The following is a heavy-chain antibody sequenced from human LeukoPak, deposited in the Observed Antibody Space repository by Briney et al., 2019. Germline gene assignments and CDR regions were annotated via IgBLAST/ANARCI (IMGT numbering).Heavy chain of an antibody. CDR3: ASHYYDSSGYYYNWFDP. D-gene: IGHD3-22*01. CDR2: IYYSGST. V-gene: IGHV4-39*01. Sequence: PSETLSLTCTVSGGSISSSSYYWGWIRQPPGKGLEWIGSIYYSGSTYYNPSLKSRVTISVDTSKNQFSLKLSSVTAADTAVYYCASHYYDSSGYYYNWFDPRGQGTLVTVSS. J-gene: IGHJ5*02. CDR1: GGSISSSSYY.